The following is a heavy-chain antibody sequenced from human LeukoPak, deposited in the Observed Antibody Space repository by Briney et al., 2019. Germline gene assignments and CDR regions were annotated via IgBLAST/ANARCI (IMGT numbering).Heavy chain of an antibody. V-gene: IGHV3-23*01. CDR2: ISGSGGST. Sequence: GGSLRLSCAASGLTFSGYAMNWVRQAPGKGLEWVSGISGSGGSTYYADSVKGRFTISRDNSKNTLYLQMNSLRVEDTAVYYCAKATSGSSSIDYWGQGTLVTVSS. D-gene: IGHD1-26*01. CDR1: GLTFSGYA. J-gene: IGHJ4*02. CDR3: AKATSGSSSIDY.